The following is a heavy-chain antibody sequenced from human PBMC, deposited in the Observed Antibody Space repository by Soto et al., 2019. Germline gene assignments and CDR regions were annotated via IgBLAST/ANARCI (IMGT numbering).Heavy chain of an antibody. V-gene: IGHV3-23*01. Sequence: EVQLLDSGGGWVQPGGSLRLSCVASGFVFSDYAMSWVRQAPGKGLEWVSAISAGGSDTYYADSVKGRFTVSRVNSKNTLYLQMNTLRAEDTVIYYCASVPIWCGSSSCYTEGFDSWGQGTLVTVSS. D-gene: IGHD2-2*01. CDR1: GFVFSDYA. CDR2: ISAGGSDT. CDR3: ASVPIWCGSSSCYTEGFDS. J-gene: IGHJ4*02.